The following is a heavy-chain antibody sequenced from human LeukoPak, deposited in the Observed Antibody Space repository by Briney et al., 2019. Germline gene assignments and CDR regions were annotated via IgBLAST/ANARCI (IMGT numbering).Heavy chain of an antibody. CDR3: ASSMDDPYYYYYMDV. J-gene: IGHJ6*03. CDR2: MNPNSDNT. CDR1: VYTFTSYD. D-gene: IGHD2/OR15-2a*01. V-gene: IGHV1-8*01. Sequence: ASVKVSCKASVYTFTSYDINWVRQATGQGLEWMGWMNPNSDNTGYAQKFQGRVTMTRNTSISTAYMELSSPRSEDTAVYYCASSMDDPYYYYYMDVWGKGTTVTVSS.